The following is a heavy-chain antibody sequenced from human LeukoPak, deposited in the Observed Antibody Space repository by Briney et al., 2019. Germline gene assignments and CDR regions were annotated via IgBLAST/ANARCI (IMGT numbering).Heavy chain of an antibody. V-gene: IGHV3-23*01. CDR2: ISGSGAST. D-gene: IGHD2-8*01. CDR1: GFIFSSYA. J-gene: IGHJ4*02. Sequence: PGESVRLSCAASGFIFSSYAMSWVRQAPGKGLEWVSTISGSGASTYYADSVKGRFAISRNNSKNTLYLQMSSLRAEDTAVYYCAKDRSCTNDICHGDFDYWGQGTLVTVSS. CDR3: AKDRSCTNDICHGDFDY.